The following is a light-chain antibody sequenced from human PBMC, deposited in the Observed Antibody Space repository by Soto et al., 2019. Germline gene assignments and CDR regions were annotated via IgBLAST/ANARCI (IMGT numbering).Light chain of an antibody. V-gene: IGKV1-5*03. J-gene: IGKJ2*01. Sequence: DIQMTQSPSTLSASVGDIVTITCRASQSINRWLAWYQQKPGKAPKLLIYKASILESGVPSRFSGSASGTDFTPTISSLQPDDFATYYCQQYNTFPYTFGQGTKLEIK. CDR3: QQYNTFPYT. CDR2: KAS. CDR1: QSINRW.